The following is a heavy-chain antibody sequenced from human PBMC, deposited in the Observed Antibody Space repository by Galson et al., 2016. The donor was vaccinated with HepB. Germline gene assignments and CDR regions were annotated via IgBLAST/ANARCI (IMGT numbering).Heavy chain of an antibody. CDR1: GFSLTTGGVR. D-gene: IGHD3-22*01. CDR2: IYWDDDK. V-gene: IGHV2-5*02. CDR3: AHVRSGFDAFDV. Sequence: PALVKPPQTLTLTCTFSGFSLTTGGVRVGWIRQPPGKALEWLALIYWDDDKRYSPSLKSRLTITKDTSKNQVVLTVTNMDPGDTATYYCAHVRSGFDAFDVWGQGTMVTVSS. J-gene: IGHJ3*01.